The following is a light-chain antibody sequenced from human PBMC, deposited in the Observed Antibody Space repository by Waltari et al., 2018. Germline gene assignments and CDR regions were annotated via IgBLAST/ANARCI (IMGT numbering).Light chain of an antibody. V-gene: IGKV3-20*01. J-gene: IGKJ1*01. Sequence: EIVLTPSPGTLSLSPGERATLSCRASQSVSRYLVWYQQKPAQAPRLLIYAASIRATGIPDRFSGSGSGTDFSLTISRLEPEDFAVYYCQKYDRLPATFGQGTKVEIK. CDR1: QSVSRY. CDR2: AAS. CDR3: QKYDRLPAT.